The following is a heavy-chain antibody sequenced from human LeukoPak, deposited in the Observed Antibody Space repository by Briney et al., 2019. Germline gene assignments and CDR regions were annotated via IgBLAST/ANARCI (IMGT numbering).Heavy chain of an antibody. V-gene: IGHV3-23*01. D-gene: IGHD4-17*01. Sequence: GGSLRLSCVASGFTFNNYAMNWVRQAPGKGLEWVSPISGGGETTYYADSAKGRFTISRDNSQNTLYLQMNSLRAEDTAVYYCSRDYADYVGYFFFDYWGQGTLVTVSS. CDR2: ISGGGETT. CDR3: SRDYADYVGYFFFDY. CDR1: GFTFNNYA. J-gene: IGHJ4*02.